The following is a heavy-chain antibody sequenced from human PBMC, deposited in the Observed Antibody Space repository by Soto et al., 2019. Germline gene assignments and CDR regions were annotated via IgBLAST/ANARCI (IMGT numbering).Heavy chain of an antibody. CDR3: AKPFARFGELRPLDY. CDR1: GFTFSDYY. V-gene: IGHV3-11*01. Sequence: QVQLVESGGGLVKPGGSLRLSCAASGFTFSDYYMSWIRQAPGKGLEWVSYISSSGSTIYYADSVKGRFTISRDNAKNLLYLQMNTLRAEDTAVYYCAKPFARFGELRPLDYWGQGTQVTVSS. CDR2: ISSSGSTI. D-gene: IGHD3-10*01. J-gene: IGHJ4*02.